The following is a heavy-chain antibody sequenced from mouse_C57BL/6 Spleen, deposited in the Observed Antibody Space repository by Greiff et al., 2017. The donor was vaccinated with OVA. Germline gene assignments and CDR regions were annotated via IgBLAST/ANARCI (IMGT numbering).Heavy chain of an antibody. Sequence: VNVVESGPGLVAPSQSLSITCTVSGFSLTSYGVDWVRQPPGKGLEWLGVIWGGGSTNYNSALMSRLSISKDNSKSQVFLKMNSLQTDDTAMYYCAKHEGGTLYYYAMDYWGQGTSVTVSS. V-gene: IGHV2-9*01. D-gene: IGHD1-1*02. CDR2: IWGGGST. CDR1: GFSLTSYG. J-gene: IGHJ4*01. CDR3: AKHEGGTLYYYAMDY.